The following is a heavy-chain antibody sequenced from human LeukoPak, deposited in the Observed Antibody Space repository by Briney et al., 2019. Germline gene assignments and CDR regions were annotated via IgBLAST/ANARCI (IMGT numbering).Heavy chain of an antibody. V-gene: IGHV4-38-2*02. CDR2: ISQSGST. D-gene: IGHD6-6*01. CDR1: GYSISSGYN. CDR3: ARRAAYGSSSGGFDY. J-gene: IGHJ4*02. Sequence: SETLSLTCTVSGYSISSGYNWGRIRQSPGKGLEWIGSISQSGSTYYNPSLKSRVTISADTSKNQFSLKLSSVTAADTAVYYCARRAAYGSSSGGFDYWGQGILVSVSS.